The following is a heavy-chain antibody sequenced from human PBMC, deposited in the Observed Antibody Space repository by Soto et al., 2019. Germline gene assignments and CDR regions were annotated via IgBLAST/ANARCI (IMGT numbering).Heavy chain of an antibody. CDR2: IKQDGSEK. V-gene: IGHV3-7*01. Sequence: GGSLRLSCAASGFTFRSYWMSWVRQAPGKGLEWVANIKQDGSEKYYVDSVKGRFTISRDNAKNSLYLQMNSLRAEDTAVYYCARRVRFGYSGYAGAVPTAYYYYGMDVWGQGTTVTVSS. CDR3: ARRVRFGYSGYAGAVPTAYYYYGMDV. D-gene: IGHD5-12*01. CDR1: GFTFRSYW. J-gene: IGHJ6*02.